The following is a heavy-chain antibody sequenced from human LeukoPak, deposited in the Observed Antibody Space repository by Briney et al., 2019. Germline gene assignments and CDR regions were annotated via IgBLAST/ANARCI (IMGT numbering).Heavy chain of an antibody. CDR1: GGSISSYY. D-gene: IGHD5-12*01. Sequence: SETLCLTCTVSGGSISSYYWSWIRQPAGKGLEWIGRIYTSGSTNYNPSLKSRVTMSVDTSKNQFSLKLSSVTAADTAVYYCARDRDGYSGYDLSLDYWGQGTLVTVSS. CDR2: IYTSGST. J-gene: IGHJ4*02. CDR3: ARDRDGYSGYDLSLDY. V-gene: IGHV4-4*07.